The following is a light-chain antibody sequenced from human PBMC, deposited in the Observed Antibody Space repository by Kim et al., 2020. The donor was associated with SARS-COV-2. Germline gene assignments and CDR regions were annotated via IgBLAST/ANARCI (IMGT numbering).Light chain of an antibody. CDR2: DVT. CDR1: SGDVGAYTI. V-gene: IGLV2-23*02. Sequence: GQSITISCTGTSGDVGAYTIVSWYQQRPGTTPKMMIYDVTKRPSGVSGRFSGSKSGNTASLTISGLQAEDEADYYCCSYAGSRTLIFGGGTQLTVL. CDR3: CSYAGSRTLI. J-gene: IGLJ2*01.